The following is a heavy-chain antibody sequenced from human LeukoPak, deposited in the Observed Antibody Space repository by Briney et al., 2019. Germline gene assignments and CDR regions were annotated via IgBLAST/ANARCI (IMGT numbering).Heavy chain of an antibody. CDR3: ARSGNLDVYGLDV. CDR2: IRPDGSEQ. V-gene: IGHV3-7*01. CDR1: GFSFNTYW. J-gene: IGHJ6*02. Sequence: GGSLRLSCEASGFSFNTYWMIWVRQAPGKGLEWVADIRPDGSEQYYLGSVKGRFTISRDNAKDSLYLEMNSLGPEDRAVYYCARSGNLDVYGLDVWGQGTTVTVFS. D-gene: IGHD5-12*01.